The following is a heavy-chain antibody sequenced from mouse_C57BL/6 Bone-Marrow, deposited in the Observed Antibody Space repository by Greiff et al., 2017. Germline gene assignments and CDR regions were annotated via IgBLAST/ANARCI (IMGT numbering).Heavy chain of an antibody. J-gene: IGHJ3*01. V-gene: IGHV14-4*01. Sequence: VQLQQSGAELVRPGASVKLSCTASGFNFKDDYMHWVKQRPEQGLEWIGWIDPENGDTEYASKFQGKATITADTSYNTAYLQVSSLTSEDTADYSVTYGWTDYYGSSYGFAYWGQGTLVTVSA. D-gene: IGHD1-1*01. CDR1: GFNFKDDY. CDR3: TYGWTDYYGSSYGFAY. CDR2: IDPENGDT.